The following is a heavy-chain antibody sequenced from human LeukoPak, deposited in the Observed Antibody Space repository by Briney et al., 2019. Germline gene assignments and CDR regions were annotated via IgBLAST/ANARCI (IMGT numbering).Heavy chain of an antibody. Sequence: PGGSLRLSCAASGFTFSSYAMSWVRQAPGKGLEWVSAISGSGGSTYYADSVKGRFTISRDNSENTLYLQMNSLRAEDTAVYYCAKDVPNYYDSSGSPADYWGQGTLVTVSS. J-gene: IGHJ4*02. V-gene: IGHV3-23*01. CDR1: GFTFSSYA. D-gene: IGHD3-22*01. CDR2: ISGSGGST. CDR3: AKDVPNYYDSSGSPADY.